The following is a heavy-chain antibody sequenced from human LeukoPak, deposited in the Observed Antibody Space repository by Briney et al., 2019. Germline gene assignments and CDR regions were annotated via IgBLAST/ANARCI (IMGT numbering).Heavy chain of an antibody. V-gene: IGHV3-74*01. CDR2: INGDGTSA. J-gene: IGHJ4*02. Sequence: GGSLRLSCAASGFTFSHYWMHWVRQSPGEGLVWVSEINGDGTSAGYADSVRGRFTVSRDNAKNTLYLHMNSLRAEDTAIYFCAGDQMGATPIDYWGQGTVVTVSS. CDR3: AGDQMGATPIDY. D-gene: IGHD2-8*01. CDR1: GFTFSHYW.